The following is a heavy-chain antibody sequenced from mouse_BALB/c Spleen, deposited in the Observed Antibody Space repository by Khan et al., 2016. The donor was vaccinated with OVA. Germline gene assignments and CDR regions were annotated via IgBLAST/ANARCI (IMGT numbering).Heavy chain of an antibody. CDR3: ARGYEFFPY. CDR1: GYSFTLYY. J-gene: IGHJ3*01. V-gene: IGHV1-26*01. CDR2: VNPNNGDT. Sequence: EVKLLESGPDLVKPGASVKISCKASGYSFTLYYMTWVRQSHGKSPEWIGRVNPNNGDTNYNQNFKGKAILTVDKSSNTAYMELRSLTSEDSAVFCCARGYEFFPYWGQGTLVTVSA. D-gene: IGHD2-12*01.